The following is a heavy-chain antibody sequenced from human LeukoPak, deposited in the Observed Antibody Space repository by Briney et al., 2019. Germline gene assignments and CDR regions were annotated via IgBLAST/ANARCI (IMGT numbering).Heavy chain of an antibody. D-gene: IGHD3-22*01. J-gene: IGHJ4*02. V-gene: IGHV3-33*01. CDR1: GFTFSSYG. CDR2: IWYDESNK. Sequence: GGSPRLSCAASGFTFSSYGMHWVRQAPGKGLEWVAVIWYDESNKYYADSVKGRFTISRDNSKNTLYLQMNSLRAEDTAVYYCARGRPYYYDSSGSLLDYWGQGTLVTVSS. CDR3: ARGRPYYYDSSGSLLDY.